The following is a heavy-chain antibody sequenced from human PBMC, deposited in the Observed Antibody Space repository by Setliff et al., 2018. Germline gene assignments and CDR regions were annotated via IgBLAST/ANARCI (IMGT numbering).Heavy chain of an antibody. CDR1: GFIFGDYA. D-gene: IGHD1-26*01. V-gene: IGHV3-49*04. CDR3: VRGFQMGKDYFDF. CDR2: IRSKVYGGTT. J-gene: IGHJ4*02. Sequence: LKISCTTSGFIFGDYAMSWVRQAPGKGLEWVGFIRSKVYGGTTVYAASVKGRFSISRDDSKSVAFLQMNSLKTEDSGMYYCVRGFQMGKDYFDFWGRGALVTVSS.